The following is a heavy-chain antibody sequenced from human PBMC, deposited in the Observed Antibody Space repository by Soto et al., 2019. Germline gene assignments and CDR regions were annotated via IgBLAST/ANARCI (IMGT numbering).Heavy chain of an antibody. J-gene: IGHJ6*02. D-gene: IGHD3-22*01. V-gene: IGHV4-34*01. CDR3: AGLLLVLLRTAHDSSYYYYGMDV. CDR1: GGSFSGYY. CDR2: INHSGST. Sequence: SETLSLTCAVYGGSFSGYYWSWIRQPPGKGLEWIGEINHSGSTNYNPSLKSRVTISVDTSKNQFSLKLSSVTAADTAVYYCAGLLLVLLRTAHDSSYYYYGMDVWGQGTTVTVSS.